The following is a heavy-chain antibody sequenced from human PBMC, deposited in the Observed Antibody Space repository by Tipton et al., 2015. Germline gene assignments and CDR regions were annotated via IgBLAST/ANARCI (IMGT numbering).Heavy chain of an antibody. V-gene: IGHV4-39*07. CDR3: ARTDALGHFDY. CDR2: LSYSGKT. Sequence: TLSLTCTVSGGSISNSNYYWGWIRQPPGKGLEWIGSLSYSGKTDYNPPLRSRVTISVDTSKNQFSLRLSSVTAADTAVYFCARTDALGHFDYWGLGTLVTVSS. D-gene: IGHD2-8*01. CDR1: GGSISNSNYY. J-gene: IGHJ4*02.